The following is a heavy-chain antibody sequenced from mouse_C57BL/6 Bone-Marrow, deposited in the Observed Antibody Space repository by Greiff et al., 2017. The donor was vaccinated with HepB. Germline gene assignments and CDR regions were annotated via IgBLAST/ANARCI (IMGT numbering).Heavy chain of an antibody. CDR2: IDPETGGT. J-gene: IGHJ2*01. CDR1: GYTFTDYE. V-gene: IGHV1-15*01. D-gene: IGHD2-4*01. Sequence: VKLQQSGAELVRPGASVTLSCKASGYTFTDYEMHWVKQTPVHGLEWIGAIDPETGGTAYNQKFKGKAILTADKSSSTAYMELRSLTSEDSAVYYCTNNYDYDEGDYWGQGTTLTVSS. CDR3: TNNYDYDEGDY.